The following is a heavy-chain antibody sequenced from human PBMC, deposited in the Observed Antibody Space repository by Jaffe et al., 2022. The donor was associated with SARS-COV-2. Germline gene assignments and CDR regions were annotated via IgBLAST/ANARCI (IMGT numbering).Heavy chain of an antibody. V-gene: IGHV3-53*02. CDR1: GFTVSSNC. Sequence: EVQLAETGGGLIQPGGSLRLSCAASGFTVSSNCMTWVRQPPGKGLEWVSVICSGGNTNYADSVKGRFTISRDNSKNTLYLQMISLKAEDTAVYYCARGPTEAAASGNYYNFYYYMDVWGKGTTVTVSS. D-gene: IGHD3-10*01. CDR3: ARGPTEAAASGNYYNFYYYMDV. CDR2: ICSGGNT. J-gene: IGHJ6*03.